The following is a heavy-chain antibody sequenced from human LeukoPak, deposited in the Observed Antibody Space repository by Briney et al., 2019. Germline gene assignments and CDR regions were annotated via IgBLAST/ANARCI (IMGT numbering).Heavy chain of an antibody. D-gene: IGHD5/OR15-5a*01. CDR3: ARDLRYSVSWYWYFDL. CDR1: GFSVSNNY. J-gene: IGHJ2*01. Sequence: GGSLRLSCAASGFSVSNNYVNWVRQAPGKGLEWVSVMYAGGSTVYADSAKGRFTISTDNSKNTLYLQMNSLRPEDTAVYYCARDLRYSVSWYWYFDLWGRGTLVTVSS. V-gene: IGHV3-53*01. CDR2: MYAGGST.